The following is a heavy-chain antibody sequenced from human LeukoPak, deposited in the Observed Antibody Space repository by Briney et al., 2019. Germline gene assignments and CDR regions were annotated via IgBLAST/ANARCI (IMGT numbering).Heavy chain of an antibody. D-gene: IGHD3-10*01. CDR3: ARGEYYYGPGTSFPFDY. CDR2: INPISGAT. CDR1: GYTFTNYY. V-gene: IGHV1-2*02. Sequence: ASVKVSCKASGYTFTNYYMHWVRQAPGQGLEWMGWINPISGATNYEQKFQGRVTMTRDTSISTAYMELSRLRSDDTAVYYCARGEYYYGPGTSFPFDYWGQGTLVTVSS. J-gene: IGHJ4*02.